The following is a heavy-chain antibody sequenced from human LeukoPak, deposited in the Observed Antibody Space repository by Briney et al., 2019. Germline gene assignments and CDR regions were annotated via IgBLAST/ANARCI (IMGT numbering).Heavy chain of an antibody. Sequence: GRSLRLSCAASGFTVSSNYMSWVRQAPGKGLEWVSVIYSGGSTYYADSVKGRFTISRDNSKNTLYLQMNSLRAEDTAVYYCARVRVDTAMVYNYYYYGMDVWGQGTTVTVSS. CDR3: ARVRVDTAMVYNYYYYGMDV. CDR2: IYSGGST. J-gene: IGHJ6*02. D-gene: IGHD5-18*01. CDR1: GFTVSSNY. V-gene: IGHV3-53*01.